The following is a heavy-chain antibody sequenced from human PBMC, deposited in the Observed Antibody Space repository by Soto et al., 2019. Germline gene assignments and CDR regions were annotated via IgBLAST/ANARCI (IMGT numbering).Heavy chain of an antibody. CDR1: GGSISSSSYY. D-gene: IGHD6-19*01. Sequence: PSETLSLTCTVSGGSISSSSYYWGWIRQPPGKGLEWIGSIYYSGSTYYNPSLKSRVTISVDTSKNQFSLKLSSVTAADTAVYYCARHGRGAVAGTGAPDAFDIWSQGTMVTVSS. CDR3: ARHGRGAVAGTGAPDAFDI. J-gene: IGHJ3*02. V-gene: IGHV4-39*01. CDR2: IYYSGST.